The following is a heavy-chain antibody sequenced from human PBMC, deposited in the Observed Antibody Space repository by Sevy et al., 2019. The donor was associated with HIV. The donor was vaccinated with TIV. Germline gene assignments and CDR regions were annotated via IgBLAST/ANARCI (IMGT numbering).Heavy chain of an antibody. J-gene: IGHJ6*03. Sequence: GGSLRLSCAASGFTFSSYAMSWVRQAPGKGLEWVSAISGSGGSTYYADSVKGRFTISRDNSKNTLYLQMNSLRAEDTDVYYCAKNGLTVTKRRYYYYMDVWGKGTTVNVSS. D-gene: IGHD4-17*01. CDR2: ISGSGGST. CDR3: AKNGLTVTKRRYYYYMDV. CDR1: GFTFSSYA. V-gene: IGHV3-23*01.